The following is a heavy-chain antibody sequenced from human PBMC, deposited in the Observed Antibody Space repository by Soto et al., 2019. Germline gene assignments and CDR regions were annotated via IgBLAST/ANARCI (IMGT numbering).Heavy chain of an antibody. Sequence: SETLSLTCAVSGASLSDNYCNWLRQRPRKGLEGIGEINNSGNTNYNPTLSSRVTITIEMSTNQRSLNLRSVSAADTVDAYCERGRGEFDAWGQGTPVTVSS. CDR3: ERGRGEFDA. V-gene: IGHV4-34*01. CDR1: GASLSDNY. CDR2: INNSGNT. J-gene: IGHJ5*02. D-gene: IGHD2-21*01.